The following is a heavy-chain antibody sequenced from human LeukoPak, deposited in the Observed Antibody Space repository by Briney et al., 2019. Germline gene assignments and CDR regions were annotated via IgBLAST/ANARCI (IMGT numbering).Heavy chain of an antibody. Sequence: GESLRLSCAASGFTFSNAWMSWVRQAPGKGLEWVGRIKSKTNGGTTDYAAPVKGRFTISRDDSKNTLYLQMNSLKTEDTAVYYCTTSPLGYCSGGSCNGYFQHWGQGTLVTVSS. J-gene: IGHJ1*01. D-gene: IGHD2-15*01. CDR2: IKSKTNGGTT. CDR3: TTSPLGYCSGGSCNGYFQH. V-gene: IGHV3-15*01. CDR1: GFTFSNAW.